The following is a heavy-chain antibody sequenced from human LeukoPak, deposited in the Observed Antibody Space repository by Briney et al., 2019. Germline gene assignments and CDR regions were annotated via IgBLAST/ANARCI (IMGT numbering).Heavy chain of an antibody. CDR2: ISGSGGST. Sequence: GGSLRLSCAASGFTFSSYAMSWVRQAPGKGLEWVSAISGSGGSTYYADYVKGRFTISRDNSKNTLYLQMNSLRAEDTAVYYCAKDGPLVRGVIPSYFDYWGQGTLVTVSS. CDR3: AKDGPLVRGVIPSYFDY. CDR1: GFTFSSYA. V-gene: IGHV3-23*01. J-gene: IGHJ4*02. D-gene: IGHD3-10*01.